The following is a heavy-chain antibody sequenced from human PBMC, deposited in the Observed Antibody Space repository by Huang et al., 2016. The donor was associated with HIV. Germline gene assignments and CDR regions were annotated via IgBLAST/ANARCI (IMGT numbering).Heavy chain of an antibody. V-gene: IGHV1-2*02. Sequence: QVQLVQSGAEVKKPGASVKVSCKPSGYTFADYFIPWVRQAPGQGLVLMAWLNPKNGATNYAQKFLGRVTVTGDTSINTAYMEFSGLTSDDTANYYCTRDGVAPDEEFDYWGQGTLIIVSS. CDR2: LNPKNGAT. J-gene: IGHJ4*02. D-gene: IGHD5-12*01. CDR3: TRDGVAPDEEFDY. CDR1: GYTFADYF.